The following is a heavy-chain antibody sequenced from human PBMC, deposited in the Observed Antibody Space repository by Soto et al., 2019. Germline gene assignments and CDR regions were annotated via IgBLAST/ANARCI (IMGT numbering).Heavy chain of an antibody. Sequence: PGGSLRLSCAASGFTFRSYAMSWVRQAPGKGLEWVSAVSGNGGSTYYADSVKGRFTISRDNSKNTLYLQMNSLRAEDTAVYYCAKATYGDYVYGVFDYWGQGTLVTVSS. CDR3: AKATYGDYVYGVFDY. CDR1: GFTFRSYA. V-gene: IGHV3-23*01. D-gene: IGHD4-17*01. CDR2: VSGNGGST. J-gene: IGHJ4*02.